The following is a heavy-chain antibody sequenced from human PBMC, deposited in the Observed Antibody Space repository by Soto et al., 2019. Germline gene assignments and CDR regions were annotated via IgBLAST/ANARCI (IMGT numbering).Heavy chain of an antibody. J-gene: IGHJ3*02. V-gene: IGHV3-11*05. CDR1: GFTFSDYY. Sequence: QVQLVESGGGLVKPGGSLRLSCAASGFTFSDYYMSWIRQAPGKGLEWVSYISSSSSYTNYADSVKGRFTISRDNAKNSLYLQMNSLRAEDTAVYYCARGPTSPANDAFDIWGQGTMVTVSS. CDR3: ARGPTSPANDAFDI. CDR2: ISSSSSYT. D-gene: IGHD6-6*01.